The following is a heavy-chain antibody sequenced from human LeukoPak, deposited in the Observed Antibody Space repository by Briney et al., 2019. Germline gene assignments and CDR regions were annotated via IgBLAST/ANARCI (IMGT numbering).Heavy chain of an antibody. CDR3: TGERNSGSYYYYGMDV. CDR2: MNPNSGNT. V-gene: IGHV1-8*01. D-gene: IGHD1-26*01. J-gene: IGHJ6*02. Sequence: ASVKVSCKASGYTFTSYDINWVRQATGQGLEWMGWMNPNSGNTGYAQKFQGRVTMTRNTSISTAYMELSSLRSEDTAVYYCTGERNSGSYYYYGMDVWGQGTTVTVSS. CDR1: GYTFTSYD.